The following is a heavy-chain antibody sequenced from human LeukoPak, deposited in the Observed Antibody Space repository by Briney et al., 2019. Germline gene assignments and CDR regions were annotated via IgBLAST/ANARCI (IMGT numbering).Heavy chain of an antibody. CDR3: ARVGYYDSSGFEFDY. CDR2: IIPIFGIA. J-gene: IGHJ4*02. V-gene: IGHV1-69*04. Sequence: ASVKVSCKASGGTFSSYAISWVRQAPAQGLEWMGRIIPIFGIANYAQKFQGRVTITADKSTSTAYMELSSLRSEDTAVYYCARVGYYDSSGFEFDYWGQGTLVTVSS. CDR1: GGTFSSYA. D-gene: IGHD3-22*01.